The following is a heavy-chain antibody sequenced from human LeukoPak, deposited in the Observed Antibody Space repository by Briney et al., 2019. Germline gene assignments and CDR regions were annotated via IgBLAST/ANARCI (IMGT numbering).Heavy chain of an antibody. D-gene: IGHD6-19*01. CDR1: GYTFTGYY. CDR3: ARLCSGWLHYYYYGMDV. J-gene: IGHJ6*02. Sequence: ASVKVSCKASGYTFTGYYMHWVRQAPGQGLEWMGRINPNSGGTNYAQKFQGRVTMTRDTSISTAYMELSRLRSDDTAVYYCARLCSGWLHYYYYGMDVWGQGTTVTVSS. V-gene: IGHV1-2*06. CDR2: INPNSGGT.